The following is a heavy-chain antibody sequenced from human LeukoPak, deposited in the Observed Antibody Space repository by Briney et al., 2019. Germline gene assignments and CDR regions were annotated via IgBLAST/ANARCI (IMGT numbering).Heavy chain of an antibody. CDR1: GSTFSSYA. D-gene: IGHD2-21*02. J-gene: IGHJ1*01. CDR3: TSWGDTTAEYFQR. V-gene: IGHV3-7*01. CDR2: INPDGRDT. Sequence: SGGSLRLSCAASGSTFSSYAMSWVRQAPGKGLEWVAHINPDGRDTYYVDSVKGRFTISRDNAQNSMYLQMNSLRVEDTAVYYCTSWGDTTAEYFQRWGQGTLVTVSS.